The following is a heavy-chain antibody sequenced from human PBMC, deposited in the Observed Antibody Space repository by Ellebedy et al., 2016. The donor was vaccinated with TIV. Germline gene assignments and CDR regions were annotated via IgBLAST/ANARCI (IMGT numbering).Heavy chain of an antibody. Sequence: GESLKISCAASGFTFSSYAMSWVRQAPGKGLEWVSAISGSGDTTYYADSVKGRFTISRDNSKNTLYLQMNGLRAEDTALYYCAKKRGGTYFYYFDYWGQGTLVTVSS. V-gene: IGHV3-23*01. CDR3: AKKRGGTYFYYFDY. CDR1: GFTFSSYA. D-gene: IGHD1-26*01. J-gene: IGHJ4*02. CDR2: ISGSGDTT.